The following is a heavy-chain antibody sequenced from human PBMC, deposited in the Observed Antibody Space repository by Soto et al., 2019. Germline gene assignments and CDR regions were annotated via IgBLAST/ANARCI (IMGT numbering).Heavy chain of an antibody. V-gene: IGHV3-74*01. Sequence: EVQLVESGGGLVQPGGSLRLSCAASGFTFSGYWMHWVRQAPGKGLVWVSRINSDGSSTSYADSVKGRFTISRDNAKNTLYLQMNSLRAEDTAVYYCAREAPYGDQSDYWGQGTLVTVSS. J-gene: IGHJ4*02. D-gene: IGHD4-17*01. CDR3: AREAPYGDQSDY. CDR2: INSDGSST. CDR1: GFTFSGYW.